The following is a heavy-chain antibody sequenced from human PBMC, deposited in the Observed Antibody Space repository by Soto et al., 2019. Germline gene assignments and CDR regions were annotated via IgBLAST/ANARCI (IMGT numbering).Heavy chain of an antibody. CDR1: GGSISSSSYY. CDR3: ARPPYYDRSGYYSDY. V-gene: IGHV4-39*01. Sequence: SENLSLTCTVSGGSISSSSYYWGWIRQPPGKGLEWIGSIYYSGSTYYNPSLKSRVTISVDTSKNQFSLKLSSVTAADTAVYYCARPPYYDRSGYYSDYWGQG. CDR2: IYYSGST. J-gene: IGHJ4*02. D-gene: IGHD3-22*01.